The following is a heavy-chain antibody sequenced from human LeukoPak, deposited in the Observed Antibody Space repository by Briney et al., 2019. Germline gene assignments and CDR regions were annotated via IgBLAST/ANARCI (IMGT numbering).Heavy chain of an antibody. D-gene: IGHD1/OR15-1a*01. CDR2: ISGSNGNT. Sequence: ASVKVSCKASGYTFTSYGINWVRQAPGQGLEWMGWISGSNGNTNYAQQLQARVTLTTDTSTATAHMELWSLRPDDTAVYYCARTAPGTSLGGCYYYMDVWGRGTTVTVSS. CDR3: ARTAPGTSLGGCYYYMDV. J-gene: IGHJ6*03. CDR1: GYTFTSYG. V-gene: IGHV1-18*01.